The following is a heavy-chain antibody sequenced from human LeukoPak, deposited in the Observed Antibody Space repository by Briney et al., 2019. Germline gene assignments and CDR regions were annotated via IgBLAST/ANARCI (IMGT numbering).Heavy chain of an antibody. D-gene: IGHD2-21*01. CDR2: ILYDGSTT. CDR3: ARELDIVVRTQAPIGH. CDR1: GFTFSSYG. V-gene: IGHV3-33*01. Sequence: GGAQRLSCAQSGFTFSSYGMHWVRQAPGKELECVAVILYDGSTTYYADSVKGRLTISRDNSKNTLYLQMNNLTAEDTAVYYGARELDIVVRTQAPIGHWGQGTLVAVSS. J-gene: IGHJ4*02.